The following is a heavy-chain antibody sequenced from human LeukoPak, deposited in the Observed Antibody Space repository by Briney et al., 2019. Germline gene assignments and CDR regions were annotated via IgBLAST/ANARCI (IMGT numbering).Heavy chain of an antibody. J-gene: IGHJ6*02. CDR3: ARSEYSSSFGYYYYYGMDV. CDR2: IYYSGST. V-gene: IGHV4-39*01. CDR1: GGSISSSSYY. D-gene: IGHD6-6*01. Sequence: SETLSLTCTVSGGSISSSSYYWGWIRQPPGKGLEWIGSIYYSGSTYYNPSLKSRVTISVDTSKNQLSLKLSSVTAADTAVYYCARSEYSSSFGYYYYYGMDVWGQGTTVTVSS.